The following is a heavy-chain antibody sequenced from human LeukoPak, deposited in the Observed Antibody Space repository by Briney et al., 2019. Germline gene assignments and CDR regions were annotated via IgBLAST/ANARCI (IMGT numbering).Heavy chain of an antibody. CDR3: ARGRQQLVPFDY. D-gene: IGHD6-13*01. CDR2: IIPIFGTA. J-gene: IGHJ4*02. Sequence: SVKVSCKASGGTFSSYAISWVRQAPGQGLEWMGGIIPIFGTANYAQKFQGRVTITTDESTSTAYMELSSLRSEDAAVYYCARGRQQLVPFDYWGQGTLVTVSS. CDR1: GGTFSSYA. V-gene: IGHV1-69*05.